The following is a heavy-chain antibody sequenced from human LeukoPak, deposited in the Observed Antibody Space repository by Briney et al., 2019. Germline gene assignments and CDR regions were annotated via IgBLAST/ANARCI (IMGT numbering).Heavy chain of an antibody. CDR2: MNPNSGNT. CDR1: GYTFTSYD. CDR3: ALPASGSYSDAFDI. Sequence: ASVKVSCKASGYTFTSYDINWVRQATGQGLEWMGWMNPNSGNTGYAQKFQGRVTMTRNTSISTAYMELSSLRSEDTAVYYCALPASGSYSDAFDIWGQGTMVTVSS. D-gene: IGHD1-26*01. V-gene: IGHV1-8*01. J-gene: IGHJ3*02.